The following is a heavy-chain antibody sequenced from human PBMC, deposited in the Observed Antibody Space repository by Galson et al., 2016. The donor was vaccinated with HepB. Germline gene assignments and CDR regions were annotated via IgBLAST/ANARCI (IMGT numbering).Heavy chain of an antibody. CDR1: GYTFTNYW. Sequence: QSGAEVKKPGESLKISCKASGYTFTNYWIGWVRLMPGKGLEWMGIIYPGDSDTRYSPSFQGQVTISADKSIATAYLQWSSLEASDTAIYYCARHPKYYDTTGYFYWGQGALVTVSS. CDR3: ARHPKYYDTTGYFY. V-gene: IGHV5-51*01. J-gene: IGHJ4*02. D-gene: IGHD3-22*01. CDR2: IYPGDSDT.